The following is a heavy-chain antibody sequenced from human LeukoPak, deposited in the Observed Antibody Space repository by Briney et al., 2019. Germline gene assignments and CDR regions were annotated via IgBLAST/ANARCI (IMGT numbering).Heavy chain of an antibody. CDR2: MYYSGST. V-gene: IGHV4-39*01. Sequence: SETLSLTCTVSGGSISSSHYYWGWIRQPPGKGLEWIGSMYYSGSTYYNPSLKSRVTISVDTSKNQFSLKLNSVTAADTAVYYCGRHVFLNTYGYFDYWGQGTLVTVSS. CDR3: GRHVFLNTYGYFDY. D-gene: IGHD3-10*01. CDR1: GGSISSSHYY. J-gene: IGHJ4*02.